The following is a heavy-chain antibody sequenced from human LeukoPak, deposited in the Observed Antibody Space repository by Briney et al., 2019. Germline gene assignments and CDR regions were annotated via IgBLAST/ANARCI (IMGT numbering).Heavy chain of an antibody. V-gene: IGHV3-11*01. D-gene: IGHD3-10*01. CDR1: GFTFSDYY. CDR2: ISTSGSKI. Sequence: TAGGSLRLSCAASGFTFSDYYMTWIRQAPGKGLEWISYISTSGSKIFYADSVKGRFAISRDNAKNSLYLQMNGLRAEDTAVYYCAKDMAYGSGRGLDYWGQGTLVTVSS. CDR3: AKDMAYGSGRGLDY. J-gene: IGHJ4*02.